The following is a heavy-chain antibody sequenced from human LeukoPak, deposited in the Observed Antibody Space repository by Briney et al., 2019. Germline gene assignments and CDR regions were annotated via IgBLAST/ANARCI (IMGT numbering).Heavy chain of an antibody. CDR1: GGSISSGDYY. J-gene: IGHJ4*02. CDR2: IYYSGST. CDR3: ARLVSSRTDHRKFDY. V-gene: IGHV4-30-4*01. Sequence: PSETLSLTCTVSGGSISSGDYYWSWIRQPPGKGLEWIGYIYYSGSTYYNPSLKSRVTISVDTSKNQFSLKLSSVTAADTAVYYCARLVSSRTDHRKFDYWGQGTLVTVSS. D-gene: IGHD3-16*01.